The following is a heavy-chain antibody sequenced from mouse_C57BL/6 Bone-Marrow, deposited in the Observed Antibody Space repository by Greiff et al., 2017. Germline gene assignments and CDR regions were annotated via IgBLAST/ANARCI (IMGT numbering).Heavy chain of an antibody. J-gene: IGHJ1*03. CDR2: IYPRSGNT. V-gene: IGHV1-81*01. CDR3: ARKEYHLSYWYFDV. Sequence: QVQLQQSGAELARPGASVKLSCKASGYTFTSYGISWVKQRTGQGLEWIGEIYPRSGNTYYNEKFKGKATLTADKSSSTAYMELRSLTSEDSAVYFCARKEYHLSYWYFDVWGTGTTVTVSS. D-gene: IGHD5-1*01. CDR1: GYTFTSYG.